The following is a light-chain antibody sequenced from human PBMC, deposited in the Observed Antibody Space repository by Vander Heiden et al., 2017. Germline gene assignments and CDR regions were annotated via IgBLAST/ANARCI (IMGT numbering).Light chain of an antibody. CDR2: SNN. Sequence: SVLTQPPSASGTPGQRVTITCSGSSSNIGSTPVNWYQQLPATATKRLIYSNNQRPSGGPDRFSGSKSGTSASLAISGLQSEDEADYYCAAWDDSLNVVAFGGGTKLTVL. CDR1: SSNIGSTP. V-gene: IGLV1-44*01. J-gene: IGLJ2*01. CDR3: AAWDDSLNVVA.